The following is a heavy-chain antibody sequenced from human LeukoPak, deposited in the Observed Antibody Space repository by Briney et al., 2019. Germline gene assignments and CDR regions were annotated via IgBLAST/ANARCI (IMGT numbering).Heavy chain of an antibody. Sequence: GGSLRLSCAASGFTFGSYAMHWVRQAPGKGLEWVAVISYDGSNKYYADSVKGRFTISRDNSKNTLYLQMNSLRAEDTAVYYCARDIYPDDYGDLNYGMDVWAQGTTVTVS. D-gene: IGHD4-17*01. CDR1: GFTFGSYA. J-gene: IGHJ6*02. V-gene: IGHV3-30-3*01. CDR2: ISYDGSNK. CDR3: ARDIYPDDYGDLNYGMDV.